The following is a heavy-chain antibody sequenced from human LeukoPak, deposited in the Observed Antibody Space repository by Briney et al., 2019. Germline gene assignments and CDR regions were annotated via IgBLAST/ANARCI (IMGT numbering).Heavy chain of an antibody. Sequence: PGGSLRLSCAASGFTFSSYAMHWVRQAPGKGLEWVAVISYDGSNKYYADSVKGRFTISRDNSKNTLYLQMNSLRAEDTAVYYCARDADSGYDSAYLRFDCWGQGTLVTVSS. CDR1: GFTFSSYA. J-gene: IGHJ4*02. D-gene: IGHD5-12*01. CDR3: ARDADSGYDSAYLRFDC. CDR2: ISYDGSNK. V-gene: IGHV3-30-3*01.